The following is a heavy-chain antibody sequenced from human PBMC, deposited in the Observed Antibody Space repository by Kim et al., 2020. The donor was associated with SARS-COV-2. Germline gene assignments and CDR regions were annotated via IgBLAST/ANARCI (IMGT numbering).Heavy chain of an antibody. Sequence: KGLFTISRDNSKNTLYLQRNCLRAEDTAVYYCARDPASVYSSGWYYFDYWGQGTLVTVSS. V-gene: IGHV3-23*01. J-gene: IGHJ4*02. D-gene: IGHD6-19*01. CDR3: ARDPASVYSSGWYYFDY.